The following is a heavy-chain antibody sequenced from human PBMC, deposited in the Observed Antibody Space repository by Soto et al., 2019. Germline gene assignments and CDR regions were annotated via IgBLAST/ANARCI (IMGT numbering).Heavy chain of an antibody. D-gene: IGHD3-3*01. CDR3: LITIFGVVITHFDY. J-gene: IGHJ4*02. V-gene: IGHV1-69*13. CDR2: IIPIFGTA. Sequence: SVKVSCKASGGTFSSYAISWVRLAPGQGLEWMGGIIPIFGTANYAQKFQGRVTITADESTSTAYMELSSLRSEDAAVYYCLITIFGVVITHFDYWGQGTLVTVSS. CDR1: GGTFSSYA.